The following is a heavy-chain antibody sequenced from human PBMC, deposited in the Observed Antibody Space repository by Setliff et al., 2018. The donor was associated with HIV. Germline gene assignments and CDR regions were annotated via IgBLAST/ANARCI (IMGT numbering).Heavy chain of an antibody. CDR1: GGSISSNNYY. D-gene: IGHD5-12*01. CDR2: ISTSGST. Sequence: SETLSLTCTVSGGSISSNNYYWGWIRQPPGKGLEWIGHISTSGSTNYNPSPKSRVTISVDTPKKHFSLKLTSVTAADTAVYFCARGVIDNAYGYLEIFYYNYMDVWGKGTTVTVSS. CDR3: ARGVIDNAYGYLEIFYYNYMDV. V-gene: IGHV4-61*05. J-gene: IGHJ6*03.